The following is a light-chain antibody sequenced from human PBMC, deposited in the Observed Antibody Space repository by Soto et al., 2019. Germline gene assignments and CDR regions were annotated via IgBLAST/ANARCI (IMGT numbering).Light chain of an antibody. V-gene: IGLV1-44*01. Sequence: QSVLAHPPSVAGTPGQTVTISFSGSTSNIGSNPVNWYQQLPGTAPRLLISTNNQRPSGVPDRFSGSRSGTSASLAISGLQSEDEADYYCAAWDDRLNGPSYVFGTGTKVTVL. CDR1: TSNIGSNP. J-gene: IGLJ1*01. CDR3: AAWDDRLNGPSYV. CDR2: TNN.